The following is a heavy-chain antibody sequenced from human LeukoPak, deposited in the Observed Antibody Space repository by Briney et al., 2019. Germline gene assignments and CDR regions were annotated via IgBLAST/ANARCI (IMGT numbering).Heavy chain of an antibody. J-gene: IGHJ5*02. V-gene: IGHV1-69*04. CDR3: ARVNLRGSQYNWFDP. CDR2: TPVIDVS. Sequence: TPVIDVSKYAQKFQGRLTITADKSTATVYMELSGLKSDDTAVYYCARVNLRGSQYNWFDPWGQGTLVTVSS. D-gene: IGHD1-26*01.